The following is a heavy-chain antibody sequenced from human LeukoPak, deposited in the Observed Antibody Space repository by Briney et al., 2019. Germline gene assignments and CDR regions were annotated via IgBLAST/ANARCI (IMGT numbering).Heavy chain of an antibody. CDR3: ARLKIWGGTQPYDY. CDR1: GGSISSGSYY. CDR2: IYTSGST. V-gene: IGHV4-61*02. Sequence: PSQTLSLTCTVSGGSISSGSYYWSWIRQPAGKGLEWIGRIYTSGSTNYNPSLKSRVTISVDTSKNQFSLELRSVTAADTAVYYCARLKIWGGTQPYDYWGQGTLVTVSS. J-gene: IGHJ4*02. D-gene: IGHD3-3*01.